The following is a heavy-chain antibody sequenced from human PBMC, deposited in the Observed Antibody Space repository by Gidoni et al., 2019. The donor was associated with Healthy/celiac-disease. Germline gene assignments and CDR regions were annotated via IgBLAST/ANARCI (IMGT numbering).Heavy chain of an antibody. J-gene: IGHJ5*02. CDR2: IYWDDDK. D-gene: IGHD6-13*01. CDR3: AHGYSSSWYEGWFDP. Sequence: QITLKESGHTLVKPTQTLTLTCTFSGFSISTSGVGVGWIRQPPGKALEWLALIYWDDDKRYSPSLKSRLTITKDTSKNQVVLTMTNMDPVDTATYYCAHGYSSSWYEGWFDPWGQGTLVTVSS. CDR1: GFSISTSGVG. V-gene: IGHV2-5*02.